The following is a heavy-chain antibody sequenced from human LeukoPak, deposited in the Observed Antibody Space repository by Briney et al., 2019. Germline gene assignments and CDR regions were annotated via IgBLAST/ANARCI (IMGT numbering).Heavy chain of an antibody. CDR3: AREFETRGMDIAVAGPVGNDALDI. Sequence: SETLSLTCTVSSGSISSSSYYWGWIRQPPGKGLEWIGSIYYSGSTYYNPSLKSRVTISVDTSKNQFSLKLSSVTAADTAVYYCAREFETRGMDIAVAGPVGNDALDIWGQGTMVTVSS. J-gene: IGHJ3*02. CDR1: SGSISSSSYY. CDR2: IYYSGST. D-gene: IGHD6-19*01. V-gene: IGHV4-39*07.